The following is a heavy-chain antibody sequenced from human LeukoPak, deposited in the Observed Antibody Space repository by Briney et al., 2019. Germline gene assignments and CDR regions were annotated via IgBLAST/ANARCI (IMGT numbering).Heavy chain of an antibody. J-gene: IGHJ6*03. Sequence: GGSLRLSCAASGFNLKSYWMSWVRQAPGKGLQWVANIKQDGTEKNYVDSVKGRFIISRDNTKKSLYLQMSGLRAEDTAVYYCARDRQGDYMDVWGKRTTVAVSS. D-gene: IGHD6-6*01. V-gene: IGHV3-7*01. CDR2: IKQDGTEK. CDR1: GFNLKSYW. CDR3: ARDRQGDYMDV.